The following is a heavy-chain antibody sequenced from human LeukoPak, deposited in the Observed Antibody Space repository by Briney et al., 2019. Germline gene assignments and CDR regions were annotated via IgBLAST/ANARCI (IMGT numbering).Heavy chain of an antibody. CDR3: ARVQQSQIDYYFDY. CDR1: GGSISSSSYY. CDR2: IYYSGST. Sequence: SETLSLTCTVSGGSISSSSYYWGWIRQPPGKGLEWIGSIYYSGSTYYNPSLKSRVTISVDTSKNQFSLKLSSVTAADTAVYYCARVQQSQIDYYFDYWGQGTLVTVTS. V-gene: IGHV4-39*07. J-gene: IGHJ4*02. D-gene: IGHD3-9*01.